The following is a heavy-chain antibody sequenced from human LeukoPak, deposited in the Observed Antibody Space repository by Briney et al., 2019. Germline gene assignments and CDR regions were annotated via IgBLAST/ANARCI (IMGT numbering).Heavy chain of an antibody. CDR3: AAGGGFDY. J-gene: IGHJ4*02. V-gene: IGHV1-8*01. D-gene: IGHD6-25*01. CDR1: GSTFTSSD. Sequence: TSVKLSCKASGSTFTSSDINWVRQAHGQGLEWMGCMQRNNGNPGHEQTFHSRVAMTKNTSIRTAYMELRSVRAEDLAVYYRAAGGGFDYWGQGTLVTVSS. CDR2: MQRNNGNP.